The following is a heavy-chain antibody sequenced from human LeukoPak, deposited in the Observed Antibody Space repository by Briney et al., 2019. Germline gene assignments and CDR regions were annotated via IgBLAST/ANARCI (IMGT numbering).Heavy chain of an antibody. D-gene: IGHD2-2*01. CDR2: ISAYNGNT. J-gene: IGHJ6*02. CDR3: ARDPCSSTSRYGNYYYGMDV. CDR1: GYTFTSYG. Sequence: EASVKVSCKASGYTFTSYGISWVRQAPGQGLEWMGWISAYNGNTNYAQKLQGRVTMTTDTSTSTAYMELRSLRSDDTAVYYCARDPCSSTSRYGNYYYGMDVWGQGTTVTVS. V-gene: IGHV1-18*01.